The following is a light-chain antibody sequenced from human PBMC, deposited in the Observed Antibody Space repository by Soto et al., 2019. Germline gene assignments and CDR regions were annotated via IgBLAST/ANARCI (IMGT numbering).Light chain of an antibody. J-gene: IGKJ3*01. CDR1: QSVSSS. Sequence: EIVMTQSPATLSVSPGERATLSCRASQSVSSSLAWYQQKPGQAPRLLIYDASTRATGVPARFTGSGSGTEFTLTISSLQSEDFAVYYCQHYRSAPFTFGLGTKVDIK. CDR2: DAS. V-gene: IGKV3-15*01. CDR3: QHYRSAPFT.